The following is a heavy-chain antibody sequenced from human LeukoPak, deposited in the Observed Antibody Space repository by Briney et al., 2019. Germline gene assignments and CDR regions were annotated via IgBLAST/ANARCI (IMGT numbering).Heavy chain of an antibody. Sequence: GRSLRLSCTASGFSFSSFGMHWVRQAPGKGLDWVSLISGDGDNTYYADSVKGRFTISRDNSKNSLYLQMNSLRTEDTALYYCAKDVSESGDAFDIWGRGTMVTVSS. CDR1: GFSFSSFG. V-gene: IGHV3-43*02. CDR3: AKDVSESGDAFDI. D-gene: IGHD3-3*01. J-gene: IGHJ3*02. CDR2: ISGDGDNT.